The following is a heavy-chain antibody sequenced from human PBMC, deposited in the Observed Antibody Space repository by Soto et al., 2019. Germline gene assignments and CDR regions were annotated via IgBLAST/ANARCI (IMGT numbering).Heavy chain of an antibody. V-gene: IGHV4-31*03. CDR1: GGSMSSGGYY. Sequence: PSETLSLTCTVSGGSMSSGGYYWSWIRQHPGKGLEWIGYIYYSGSTYYNPSLKSRVTISVDTSKNQFSLKLSSVTAADTAVYYCARDVPRGVSAFAIWGQGTMVTVSS. J-gene: IGHJ3*02. CDR3: ARDVPRGVSAFAI. D-gene: IGHD3-10*01. CDR2: IYYSGST.